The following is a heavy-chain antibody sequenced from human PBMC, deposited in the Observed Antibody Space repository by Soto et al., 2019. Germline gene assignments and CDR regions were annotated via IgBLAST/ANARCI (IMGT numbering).Heavy chain of an antibody. V-gene: IGHV3-30-3*01. Sequence: GGSLRLSCAASGFAFNIYAIHWVRQAPGKGLEWVAVISHDGTNRYYTDSVRGRFTISRDNSKNTVYLEMDSLRADDTAVYYCARSSGVPTPDFDYWGQGTLV. CDR1: GFAFNIYA. CDR2: ISHDGTNR. D-gene: IGHD3-3*01. J-gene: IGHJ4*02. CDR3: ARSSGVPTPDFDY.